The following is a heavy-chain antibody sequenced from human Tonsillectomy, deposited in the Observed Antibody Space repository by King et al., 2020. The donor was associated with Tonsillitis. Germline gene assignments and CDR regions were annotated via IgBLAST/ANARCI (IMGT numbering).Heavy chain of an antibody. CDR2: ISYDGSKR. J-gene: IGHJ4*02. V-gene: IGHV3-30*04. Sequence: VQLVESGGDVVQPGRSLRLSCAASGFTFSNYAIHWVRQAPGKGPEWVAVISYDGSKRYYADSVKGRFIISRDNFKNTLFLQMNNLRPEDTAVYYCARDGPFAYTTWYHFDRWGQGTLVTVSS. D-gene: IGHD6-13*01. CDR1: GFTFSNYA. CDR3: ARDGPFAYTTWYHFDR.